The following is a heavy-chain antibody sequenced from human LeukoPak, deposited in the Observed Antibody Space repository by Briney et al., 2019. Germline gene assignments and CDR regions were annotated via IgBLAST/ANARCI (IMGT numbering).Heavy chain of an antibody. CDR1: GNYC. Sequence: GGSLRLSCAASGNYCMHWVRQAPGKGLVWVSHINSDGSWTSYADSVKGRFTISKDNAKNTVYLQMNNLRAEDTAVYYCVSFYETYWGRGTLVTVSS. V-gene: IGHV3-74*01. J-gene: IGHJ4*02. D-gene: IGHD2-2*01. CDR2: INSDGSWT. CDR3: VSFYETY.